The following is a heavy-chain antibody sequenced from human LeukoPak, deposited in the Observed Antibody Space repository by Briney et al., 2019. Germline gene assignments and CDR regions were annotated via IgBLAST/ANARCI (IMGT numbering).Heavy chain of an antibody. CDR2: IIPILGIA. V-gene: IGHV1-69*04. Sequence: SVKVSCKASGGIFSSYAISWVRQAPGQGLEWMGRIIPILGIANYAQKFQGRVTITADKSTSTAYMELSSLRSEDTAVYYCARTQYYYDSSGSLRIDAFDIWGQGTMVTVSS. D-gene: IGHD3-22*01. CDR1: GGIFSSYA. J-gene: IGHJ3*02. CDR3: ARTQYYYDSSGSLRIDAFDI.